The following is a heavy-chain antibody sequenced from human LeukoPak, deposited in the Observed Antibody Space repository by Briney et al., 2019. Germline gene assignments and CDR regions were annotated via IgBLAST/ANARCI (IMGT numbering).Heavy chain of an antibody. Sequence: GGSLRLSCSASGFTFTNAWMSWVRQAPGKGLEWVGRIKSKTDGGTTDYAAPVKGRFSISRDDSKNTLYLQMNSLKSEDTAVYYCQGGRFWGQGTLVSVSS. CDR3: QGGRF. CDR2: IKSKTDGGTT. J-gene: IGHJ4*02. D-gene: IGHD1-26*01. CDR1: GFTFTNAW. V-gene: IGHV3-15*01.